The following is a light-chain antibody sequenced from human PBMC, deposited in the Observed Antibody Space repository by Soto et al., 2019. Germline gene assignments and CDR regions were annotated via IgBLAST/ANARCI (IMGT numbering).Light chain of an antibody. CDR3: QQRSNWPPYT. V-gene: IGKV3D-20*02. Sequence: EIVLTQSPGTLSLSPGERATLSCRASQSVSNDYLTWYQQKPGQAPRLLIYGASSRAAGIPDRFSGSGSGTDFTLTISRLEPEDFAVYYCQQRSNWPPYTFGQGTKLEIK. CDR1: QSVSNDY. CDR2: GAS. J-gene: IGKJ2*01.